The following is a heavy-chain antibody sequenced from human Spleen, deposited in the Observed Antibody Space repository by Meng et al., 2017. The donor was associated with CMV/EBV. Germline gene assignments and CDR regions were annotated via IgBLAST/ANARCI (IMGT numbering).Heavy chain of an antibody. CDR2: ISSSGSTI. CDR1: GFTFSSYA. CDR3: ARAGDFWSGHVYGMDV. D-gene: IGHD3-3*01. Sequence: GESLKISCAASGFTFSSYAMSWIRQAPGKGLEWVSYISSSGSTIHYADSVKGRFTISRDNAQNSLYLQMNSLRAEDTAVYYCARAGDFWSGHVYGMDVWGQGTTVTVSS. J-gene: IGHJ6*02. V-gene: IGHV3-11*01.